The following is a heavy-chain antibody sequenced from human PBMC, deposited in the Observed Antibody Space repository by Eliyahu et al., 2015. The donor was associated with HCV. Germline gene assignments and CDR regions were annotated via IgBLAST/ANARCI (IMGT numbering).Heavy chain of an antibody. D-gene: IGHD6-19*01. CDR3: AREEGSGGPVAGYNWFDP. J-gene: IGHJ5*02. CDR1: GYSISSGYY. V-gene: IGHV4-38-2*02. CDR2: IYHSGST. Sequence: QVQLQESGPGLVKPSETLSLTCTVSGYSISSGYYWGWLRQPPGKGLEWVGSIYHSGSTYYNPSLKSRVTISVDTSKNQFSLKLSSVTAADTAVYYCAREEGSGGPVAGYNWFDPWGQGTLVTVSS.